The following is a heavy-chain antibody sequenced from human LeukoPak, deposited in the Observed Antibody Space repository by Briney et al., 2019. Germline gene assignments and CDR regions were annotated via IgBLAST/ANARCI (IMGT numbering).Heavy chain of an antibody. CDR1: GFTVSSNY. CDR3: ARDQYSYAHAAH. Sequence: GGSLRLSCAASGFTVSSNYMSWVRQAPGKGLEWVSVIYSGGTTYYADSVKGRFTISRDNSKNTLHLQMNSLRAKDTAVYYCARDQYSYAHAAHWGQGTLVTVSS. V-gene: IGHV3-66*01. D-gene: IGHD5-18*01. CDR2: IYSGGTT. J-gene: IGHJ4*02.